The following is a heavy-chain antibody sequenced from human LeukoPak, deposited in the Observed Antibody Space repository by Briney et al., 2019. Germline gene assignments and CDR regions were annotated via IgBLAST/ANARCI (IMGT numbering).Heavy chain of an antibody. Sequence: GGSLRLSCAASGFTFSSYSMNWVRQAPGKGLEWVSYISSSSTIYYADSVKGRFTISRDNAKNSLYLQMNSLRAEDTAVYYCARDIYYDSSGYYGSVYWGQGTLVTVSS. D-gene: IGHD3-22*01. CDR1: GFTFSSYS. J-gene: IGHJ4*02. CDR2: ISSSSTI. CDR3: ARDIYYDSSGYYGSVY. V-gene: IGHV3-48*04.